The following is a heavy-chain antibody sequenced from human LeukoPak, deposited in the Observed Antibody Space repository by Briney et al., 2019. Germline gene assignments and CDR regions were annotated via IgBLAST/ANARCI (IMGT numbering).Heavy chain of an antibody. J-gene: IGHJ4*02. CDR2: IDPDSRTI. CDR3: ARAAYNSSPDY. CDR1: GFTFIIYS. D-gene: IGHD6-13*01. Sequence: PGGSLRLSCTASGFTFIIYSMTWVRQAPGRGLEWISYIDPDSRTIYYADSVKGRFTVSRDNAKKSLYLQLHGLRADDTAVYYCARAAYNSSPDYWGQGTLVTVSS. V-gene: IGHV3-48*01.